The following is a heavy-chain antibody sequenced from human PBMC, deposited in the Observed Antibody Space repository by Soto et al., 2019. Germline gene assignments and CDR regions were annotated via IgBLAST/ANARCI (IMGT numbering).Heavy chain of an antibody. CDR2: IYHSGST. CDR1: GGSISSGGYS. D-gene: IGHD4-17*01. V-gene: IGHV4-30-2*01. J-gene: IGHJ1*01. CDR3: ARGGTTVTTFSF. Sequence: SETLSLTCAVSGGSISSGGYSWSWIRQPPGKGLEWIGYIYHSGSTNYNPSLKSRVTISVDRSKNQFSLKLSSVTAADTAVYYCARGGTTVTTFSFWGQGTLVTVSS.